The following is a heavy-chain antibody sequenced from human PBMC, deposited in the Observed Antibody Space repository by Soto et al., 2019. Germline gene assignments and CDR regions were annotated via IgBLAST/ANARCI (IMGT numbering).Heavy chain of an antibody. Sequence: SETLSLTCGVSGDSISSINWWSWVRQFPGKGLEWIGEIHHSGSTNYNPSLKSRVTISVDKSKNQFSLKLNSVTAADTAVYYCARYDYGSGNDYNIDYWGQGTLVTV. V-gene: IGHV4-4*02. CDR1: GDSISSINW. CDR3: ARYDYGSGNDYNIDY. CDR2: IHHSGST. D-gene: IGHD3-10*01. J-gene: IGHJ4*02.